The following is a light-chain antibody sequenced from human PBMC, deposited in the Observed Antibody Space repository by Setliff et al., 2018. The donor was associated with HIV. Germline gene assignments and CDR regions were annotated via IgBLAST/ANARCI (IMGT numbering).Light chain of an antibody. CDR2: DVS. V-gene: IGLV2-11*01. J-gene: IGLJ2*01. CDR1: SSDVGGYDH. Sequence: QSVLTHPRSVSGSPGQSVTISCTGTSSDVGGYDHVSWYQHHPGKAPKLMIYDVSKRPSGVPDRFSGSKSGNTASLTISGLQAEDESDYYCCSYAGSYISHVVFGGGTKVTVL. CDR3: CSYAGSYISHVV.